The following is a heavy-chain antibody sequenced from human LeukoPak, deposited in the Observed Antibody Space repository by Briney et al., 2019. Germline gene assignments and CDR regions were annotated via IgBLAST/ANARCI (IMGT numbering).Heavy chain of an antibody. D-gene: IGHD2-2*01. J-gene: IGHJ4*02. V-gene: IGHV3-53*01. CDR2: IYSGGAT. Sequence: VGSLRLSCAVSGFTVISNLMTWVRQSPGGGLEWLSSIYSGGATYYADSVTGRFTISRDHSTNSVSLQMTNLRVEDPAIHHCATGGYPTSWPGIAYWGQGPLVTASS. CDR1: GFTVISNL. CDR3: ATGGYPTSWPGIAY.